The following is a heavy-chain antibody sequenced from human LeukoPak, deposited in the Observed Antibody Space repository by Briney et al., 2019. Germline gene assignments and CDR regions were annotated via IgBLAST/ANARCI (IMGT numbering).Heavy chain of an antibody. CDR3: ARAKSITMVRGVDYNWFDP. D-gene: IGHD3-10*01. V-gene: IGHV1-69*04. Sequence: SVKVSCKASGGTFSSYAISWVRQAPGQGLEWMGRIIPILGIANYAQKFQGRVTITADKSTSTAYMELSSLRSEDTAVYYCARAKSITMVRGVDYNWFDPWGQGTLVTVSS. CDR2: IIPILGIA. CDR1: GGTFSSYA. J-gene: IGHJ5*02.